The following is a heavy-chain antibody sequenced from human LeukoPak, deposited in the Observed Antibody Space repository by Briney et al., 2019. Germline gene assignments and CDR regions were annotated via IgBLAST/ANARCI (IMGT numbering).Heavy chain of an antibody. CDR1: GLTFSGSD. CDR3: TRVYSSAYGSFDI. CDR2: IRSKTNNYAT. Sequence: GGSLRLSCTASGLTFSGSDMHWVRQASGKGLEWVGRIRSKTNNYATAYAASVRGRFTIPRDDSKNTAYLQMNSLKTEDTAIYYCTRVYSSAYGSFDIWGQGTMVTVSS. J-gene: IGHJ3*02. V-gene: IGHV3-73*01. D-gene: IGHD6-19*01.